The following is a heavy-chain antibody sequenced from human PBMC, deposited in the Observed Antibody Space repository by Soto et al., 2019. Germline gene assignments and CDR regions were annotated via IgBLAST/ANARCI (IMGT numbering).Heavy chain of an antibody. V-gene: IGHV4-31*03. D-gene: IGHD2-2*01. CDR3: ASYCSSTKLFYYFDY. CDR2: IYYSGST. CDR1: GGSISSGGYY. Sequence: SETLSLTCTVSGGSISSGGYYWSWIRQHPGKGLEWIGYIYYSGSTYYNPSLKSRVTISVDTSKNQFSLKLSSVTAADTAVYYCASYCSSTKLFYYFDYWGQGTLVTVSS. J-gene: IGHJ4*02.